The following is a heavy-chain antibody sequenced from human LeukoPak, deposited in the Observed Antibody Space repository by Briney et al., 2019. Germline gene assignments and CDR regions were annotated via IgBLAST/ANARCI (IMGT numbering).Heavy chain of an antibody. V-gene: IGHV1-69*01. CDR3: ARSSGEWLLPYNYYYGMDV. Sequence: GASVKVSCKASGGTFSSYAISWVRQAPGQGLEWMGGIIPIFGTANYAQKFQGRVTITADESTSTAYMELSNLRSEDTAVYYCARSSGEWLLPYNYYYGMDVWGQGTTVTVSS. CDR1: GGTFSSYA. D-gene: IGHD3-3*01. CDR2: IIPIFGTA. J-gene: IGHJ6*02.